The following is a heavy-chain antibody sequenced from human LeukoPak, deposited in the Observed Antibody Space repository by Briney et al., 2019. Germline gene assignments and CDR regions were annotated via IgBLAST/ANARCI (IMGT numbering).Heavy chain of an antibody. V-gene: IGHV3-66*01. Sequence: PGGSLRLSCAASGFTVSSNYMSWVRQAPGKGLEWVSVIYSGGSTYYADSVKGRFTISRDNSKNTLYLQMKSLRAEDTAVYYCARAGTYYYGSGSYFHYGMDVWGQGTTVTVSS. J-gene: IGHJ6*02. CDR3: ARAGTYYYGSGSYFHYGMDV. D-gene: IGHD3-10*01. CDR2: IYSGGST. CDR1: GFTVSSNY.